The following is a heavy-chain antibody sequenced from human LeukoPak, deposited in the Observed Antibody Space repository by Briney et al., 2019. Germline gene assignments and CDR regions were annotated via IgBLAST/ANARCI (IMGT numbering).Heavy chain of an antibody. Sequence: GGSLRLSCAASGFTFSSYAMHWVRQAPGKGLEWVAVISYDGSNKYYADSVKGRFTISRDNSKNTLYLQMNSLRAEDTAVYFCARGDSGYDSSGYLPYWGQGTLVTVSS. D-gene: IGHD3-22*01. CDR1: GFTFSSYA. J-gene: IGHJ4*02. V-gene: IGHV3-30-3*01. CDR2: ISYDGSNK. CDR3: ARGDSGYDSSGYLPY.